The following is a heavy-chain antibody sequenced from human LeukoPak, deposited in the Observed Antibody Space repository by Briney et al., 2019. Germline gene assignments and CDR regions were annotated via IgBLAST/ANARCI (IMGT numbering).Heavy chain of an antibody. Sequence: GESLRLSCEASGFTFSGHSMSWVRQAPGKGLEWVASITSTGSHLYYASSLRGRFTISRDNAKNSLYLQMNSLRAEDTAVYYCARAGAAPGYFDYWGQGTLVTVSS. V-gene: IGHV3-21*01. J-gene: IGHJ4*02. D-gene: IGHD1-26*01. CDR2: ITSTGSHL. CDR3: ARAGAAPGYFDY. CDR1: GFTFSGHS.